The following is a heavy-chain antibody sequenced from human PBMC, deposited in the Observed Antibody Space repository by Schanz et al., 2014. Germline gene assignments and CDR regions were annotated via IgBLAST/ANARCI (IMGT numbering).Heavy chain of an antibody. CDR2: ISAYNGNT. J-gene: IGHJ4*02. D-gene: IGHD6-19*01. Sequence: QVQLVQSGAEVKKPGASVKVSCKASGYTFTSYGISWVRQAPGQGLEWMGWISAYNGNTKYPQKLQGRVTMTTDTSTSTAYMELRSLRSDDTAVYYCAIIGVMVAVAGTRADYWGQGTLVTVSS. CDR3: AIIGVMVAVAGTRADY. V-gene: IGHV1-18*01. CDR1: GYTFTSYG.